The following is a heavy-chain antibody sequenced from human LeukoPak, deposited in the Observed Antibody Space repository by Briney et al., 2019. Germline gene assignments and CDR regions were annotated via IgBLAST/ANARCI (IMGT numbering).Heavy chain of an antibody. CDR3: ARQVLLWFGSIDY. V-gene: IGHV4-4*02. CDR1: GGSISSSNW. Sequence: SGTLSLTCAVSGGSISSSNWWSWVRQPPGKGLEWIGEIYHSGSTNYNPSLKSRVTISVDTSKNQFSLKLSSVTAADTAVYYCARQVLLWFGSIDYWGQGTLVTVSS. J-gene: IGHJ4*02. CDR2: IYHSGST. D-gene: IGHD3-10*01.